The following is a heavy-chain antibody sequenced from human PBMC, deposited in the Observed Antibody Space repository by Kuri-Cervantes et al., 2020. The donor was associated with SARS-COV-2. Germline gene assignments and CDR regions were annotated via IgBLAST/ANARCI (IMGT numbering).Heavy chain of an antibody. CDR3: ARDPDDILTGPFDY. J-gene: IGHJ4*02. CDR1: GSTFSSYA. V-gene: IGHV3-30*04. D-gene: IGHD3-9*01. CDR2: ISYNGSNK. Sequence: GESLKISCAASGSTFSSYAMHWVRQAPGKGLEWVAVISYNGSNKYYADSVKGRFTISRDNSKNTLYLQMNSLRAEDTAVYYCARDPDDILTGPFDYWGQGTLVTVSS.